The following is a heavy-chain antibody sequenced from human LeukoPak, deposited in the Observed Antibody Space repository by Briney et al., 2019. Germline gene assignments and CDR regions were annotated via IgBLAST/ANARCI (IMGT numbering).Heavy chain of an antibody. Sequence: SETLSLTCTVSGGSISNYYWSWIRQPPGKGLEWIGYIYYSRSTNYNPSLKSRVTISVDTSKNQFSLKLSSVTAADTAVYYCVTNGYSSSSYYFDYWGQGTLVTVSS. CDR3: VTNGYSSSSYYFDY. CDR1: GGSISNYY. D-gene: IGHD6-13*01. J-gene: IGHJ4*02. CDR2: IYYSRST. V-gene: IGHV4-59*01.